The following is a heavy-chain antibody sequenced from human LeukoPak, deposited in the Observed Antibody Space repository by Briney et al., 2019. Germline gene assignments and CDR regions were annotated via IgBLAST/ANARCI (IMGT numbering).Heavy chain of an antibody. D-gene: IGHD4-23*01. J-gene: IGHJ4*02. CDR2: IYYSGST. V-gene: IGHV4-30-4*01. CDR3: ARDLLNEGNHLDY. CDR1: GGSISSGDYY. Sequence: KPSESLSLTCTVSGGSISSGDYYWSWIRQPPGKGLEWIGYIYYSGSTYYNPSLKSRVTISVDTSKNQFSLKLSSVTAADTAVYYCARDLLNEGNHLDYWGQGTLVNVSS.